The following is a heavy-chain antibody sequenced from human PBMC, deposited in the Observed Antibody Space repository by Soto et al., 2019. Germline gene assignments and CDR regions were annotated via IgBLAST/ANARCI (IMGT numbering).Heavy chain of an antibody. J-gene: IGHJ5*02. CDR2: INHSGST. Sequence: SETLSLTCAVDGGSFSGYYWSWIRQPPGKGLEWNGEINHSGSTNYNPSLKSRVTISVDTSKNQFSLKLSSVTAADTAVYYCARGGNDFWSGYREYNWFDPWGQGTLVTVSS. CDR1: GGSFSGYY. D-gene: IGHD3-3*01. V-gene: IGHV4-34*01. CDR3: ARGGNDFWSGYREYNWFDP.